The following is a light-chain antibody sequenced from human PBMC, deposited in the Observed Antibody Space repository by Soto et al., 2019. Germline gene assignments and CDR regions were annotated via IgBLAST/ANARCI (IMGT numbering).Light chain of an antibody. J-gene: IGKJ1*01. CDR2: GAS. CDR3: QQHRSSGT. Sequence: TQSPGSVSLCAREKATVSCRASQSVSNNYLAWYQQKPGQAPRLLIYGASNRATGIPDRFSGSGSGTDFTLTISRLEPEDFAVYYCQQHRSSGTFGHGTKLDIK. V-gene: IGKV3-20*01. CDR1: QSVSNNY.